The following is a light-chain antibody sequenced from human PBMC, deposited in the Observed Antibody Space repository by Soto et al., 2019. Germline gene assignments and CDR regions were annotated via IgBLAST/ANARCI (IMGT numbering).Light chain of an antibody. V-gene: IGKV3-20*01. Sequence: EIVLTQSADTLSLSPGERATLSCRASQSVTSSHVARYQQRPGQAPRLLIYRASNRATGIPDRFSGSGSGTDFTLTISRLEPEDSAVYYCQHYGSSPREVTFGQGTKLEI. CDR1: QSVTSSH. J-gene: IGKJ2*01. CDR2: RAS. CDR3: QHYGSSPREVT.